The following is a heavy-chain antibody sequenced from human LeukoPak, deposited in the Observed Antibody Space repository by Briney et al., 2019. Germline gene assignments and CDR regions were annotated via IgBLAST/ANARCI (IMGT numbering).Heavy chain of an antibody. Sequence: ASVKVSCKASGYTFTSYYMHWVRQAPGQGLEWMGIINPSGGSTSYAQKFQGRVTMTRDTSTSTVYMELSSLRSEDTAVYYCASQITIFGVVIIGWFDPWGQGTLVTVSS. CDR1: GYTFTSYY. V-gene: IGHV1-46*01. J-gene: IGHJ5*02. CDR3: ASQITIFGVVIIGWFDP. D-gene: IGHD3-3*01. CDR2: INPSGGST.